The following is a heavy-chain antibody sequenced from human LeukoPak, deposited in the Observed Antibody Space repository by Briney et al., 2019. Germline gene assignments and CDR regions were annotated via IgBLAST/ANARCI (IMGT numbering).Heavy chain of an antibody. V-gene: IGHV4-59*01. Sequence: SETLSLTCSVSGGSISDYYWSWIRQPPGKGLEWVGRIYYSGISNYNPSLKSRVTISVDTSTNQFSLKLKSVTAADTAVYYCARAALGYRHGGSCPFYLDYWGQGILVTVSS. D-gene: IGHD2-15*01. J-gene: IGHJ4*02. CDR2: IYYSGIS. CDR1: GGSISDYY. CDR3: ARAALGYRHGGSCPFYLDY.